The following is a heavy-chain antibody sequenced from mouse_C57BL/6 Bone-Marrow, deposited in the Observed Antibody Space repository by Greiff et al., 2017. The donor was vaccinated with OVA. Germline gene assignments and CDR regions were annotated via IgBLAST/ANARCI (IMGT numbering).Heavy chain of an antibody. CDR1: GYTFTSYW. Sequence: VQLQQPGAELVRPGSSVKLSCKASGYTFTSYWMDWVKQRPGQGLEWIGNIYPSDSETHYNPQFKDKATLTVDKSSSTAYMQLSSLTSEDSAVYYCARRLRRPFWYFDVWGTGTTVTVSS. V-gene: IGHV1-61*01. D-gene: IGHD2-4*01. CDR2: IYPSDSET. J-gene: IGHJ1*03. CDR3: ARRLRRPFWYFDV.